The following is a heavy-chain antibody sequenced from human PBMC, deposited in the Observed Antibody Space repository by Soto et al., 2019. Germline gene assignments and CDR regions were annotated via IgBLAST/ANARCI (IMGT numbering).Heavy chain of an antibody. CDR3: ASDWVYMDV. CDR1: GFPFSSYP. D-gene: IGHD2-21*01. CDR2: ISSASSTI. V-gene: IGHV3-48*01. Sequence: EVQLVESGGGLVQPGGSLRLSCAASGFPFSSYPMNWFRQAPGTGLEWVSYISSASSTIYYADSLKGRFTISRDNARNSLYLQMSSLRAEDKAVYYCASDWVYMDVWGKGTTVSVSS. J-gene: IGHJ6*03.